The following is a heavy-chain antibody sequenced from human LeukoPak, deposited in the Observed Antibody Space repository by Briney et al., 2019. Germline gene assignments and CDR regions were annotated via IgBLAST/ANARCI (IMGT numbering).Heavy chain of an antibody. J-gene: IGHJ4*02. Sequence: ASVRVSCKASGYTSTGYYMHWVRHAPGQGLEWMGWINPNSGGTNYAQKFQGRVTMTRDTSISTAYMELSRLRSDDTAVYYCARDIATHCSGGSCYFKDYWGQGTLVTVSS. CDR3: ARDIATHCSGGSCYFKDY. V-gene: IGHV1-2*02. CDR1: GYTSTGYY. CDR2: INPNSGGT. D-gene: IGHD2-15*01.